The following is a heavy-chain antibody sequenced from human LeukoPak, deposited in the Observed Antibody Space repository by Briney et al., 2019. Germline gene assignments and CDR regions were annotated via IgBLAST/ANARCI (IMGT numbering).Heavy chain of an antibody. J-gene: IGHJ3*02. CDR3: ARFESGVMNAFDI. V-gene: IGHV1-24*01. CDR2: FDPEDGET. D-gene: IGHD3-10*01. CDR1: GYTLTELS. Sequence: ASVKVSCKVSGYTLTELSMHWVRQAPGKGLEWMGGFDPEDGETIYAQKFQGRVTITADKSTSTAYMELSSLRSEDTAVYYCARFESGVMNAFDIWGQGTMVTVSS.